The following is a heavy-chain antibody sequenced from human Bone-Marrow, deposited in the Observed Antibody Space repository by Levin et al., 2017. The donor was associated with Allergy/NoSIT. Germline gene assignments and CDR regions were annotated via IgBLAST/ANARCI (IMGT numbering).Heavy chain of an antibody. V-gene: IGHV3-11*05. CDR1: GFTFSDYY. Sequence: GGSLRLSCAASGFTFSDYYMNWIRQAPGKGLEWISHISSNGLYTSYADSVKGRFTISRDDANDSLYLQMSGLRVEDTAVYYCARGQGYSYAYAWYFDLWGRGTLVTVSS. CDR2: ISSNGLYT. D-gene: IGHD5-18*01. CDR3: ARGQGYSYAYAWYFDL. J-gene: IGHJ2*01.